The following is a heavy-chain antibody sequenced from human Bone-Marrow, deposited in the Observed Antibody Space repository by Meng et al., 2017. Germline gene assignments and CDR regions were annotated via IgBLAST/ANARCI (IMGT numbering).Heavy chain of an antibody. J-gene: IGHJ4*02. D-gene: IGHD6-13*01. CDR2: IYYSGST. V-gene: IGHV4-31*03. CDR1: GGSISSGSYY. CDR3: ARLAAAGQLDY. Sequence: VPLQVSVPGLVNPSHTLSLPFTASGGSISSGSYYWSWIRQHPGKGLEWIGYIYYSGSTYYNPSLKSRVTISVDTSKNQFSLKLSSVTAADTAVYYCARLAAAGQLDYWGQGTLVTVSS.